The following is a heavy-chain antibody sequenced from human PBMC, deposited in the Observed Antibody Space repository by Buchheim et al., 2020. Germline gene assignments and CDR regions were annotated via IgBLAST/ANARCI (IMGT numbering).Heavy chain of an antibody. Sequence: EVQLLESGGGLVQPGGSLRLSCAASGFTFSSYAMSWVRQAPGKGLECVSAISDSGGSTYYADSVKGRFTISRDHSKNTLFLQMNSLRAEDTAVYYCAKDLSYVNSWFRGDYWGQGTL. CDR3: AKDLSYVNSWFRGDY. CDR1: GFTFSSYA. D-gene: IGHD6-13*01. V-gene: IGHV3-23*01. J-gene: IGHJ4*02. CDR2: ISDSGGST.